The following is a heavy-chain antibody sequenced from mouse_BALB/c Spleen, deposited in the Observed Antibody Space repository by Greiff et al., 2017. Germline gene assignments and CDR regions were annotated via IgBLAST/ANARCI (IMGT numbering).Heavy chain of an antibody. CDR1: GYAFSSSW. Sequence: QVHVKQSGPELVKPGASVKISCKASGYAFSSSWMNWVKQRPGQGLEWIGRIYPGDGDTNYNGKFKGKATLTADKSSSTAYMQLSSLTSVDSAVYFCARSKPLYPYDAMDYWGQGTSVTVSS. D-gene: IGHD1-3*01. V-gene: IGHV1-82*01. CDR3: ARSKPLYPYDAMDY. J-gene: IGHJ4*01. CDR2: IYPGDGDT.